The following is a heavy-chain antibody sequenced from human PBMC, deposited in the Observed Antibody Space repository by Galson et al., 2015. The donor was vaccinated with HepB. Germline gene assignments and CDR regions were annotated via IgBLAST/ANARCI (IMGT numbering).Heavy chain of an antibody. D-gene: IGHD6-13*01. J-gene: IGHJ6*02. Sequence: SVKVSCKASGYNFNSYGIAWVRQAPGQGLEWMGWINTDNGKTNFAQKFQGRVTMTTDTSRRTAYMEMRSLRSDDTAKYYCARRIADPKNVWYYYGMDVWGQGTTVTVSS. CDR1: GYNFNSYG. CDR2: INTDNGKT. V-gene: IGHV1-18*01. CDR3: ARRIADPKNVWYYYGMDV.